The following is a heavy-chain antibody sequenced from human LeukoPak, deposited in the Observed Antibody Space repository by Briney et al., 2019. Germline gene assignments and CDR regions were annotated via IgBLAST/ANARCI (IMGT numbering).Heavy chain of an antibody. CDR3: ARESDGDYGGDYYGMDV. CDR1: GYTFTGYG. Sequence: GESLKVSCKASGYTFTGYGISWVRQAPGQGLEWMGWISAYNGNTNYAQKLQGRVTMTTDTSTSTAYMELRSLRSDDTAVYYCARESDGDYGGDYYGMDVWGQGTTVTVSS. V-gene: IGHV1-18*01. J-gene: IGHJ6*02. D-gene: IGHD4-23*01. CDR2: ISAYNGNT.